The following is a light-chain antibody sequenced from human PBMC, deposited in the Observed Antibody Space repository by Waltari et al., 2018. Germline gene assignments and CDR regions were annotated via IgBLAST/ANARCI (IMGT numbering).Light chain of an antibody. CDR1: NSDLGSYNL. Sequence: QSALTQPASVSGSPGQSITISCTGTNSDLGSYNLVSRYQQHPGKAPKFMIYEVSKRPSGVSNRFSGSKSGNTASLTISEIQAEDEADYYCCSYAGGGTFVFGTGTKVTVL. CDR2: EVS. CDR3: CSYAGGGTFV. V-gene: IGLV2-23*02. J-gene: IGLJ1*01.